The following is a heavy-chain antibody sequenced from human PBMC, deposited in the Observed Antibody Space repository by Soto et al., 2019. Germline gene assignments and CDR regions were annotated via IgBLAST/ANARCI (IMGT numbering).Heavy chain of an antibody. CDR3: ARDKIAGLFDY. Sequence: QVQLQQWGAGLLKPSETLSLTCAVYGGSFSGYYWTWIRQPPGTGLEWIGDINHSGSTNYNPSLKSRVTISVDTSNNQFSLKLTSVTAADTAVYYCARDKIAGLFDYWVQGTLVTVSS. CDR2: INHSGST. D-gene: IGHD2-21*01. V-gene: IGHV4-34*01. CDR1: GGSFSGYY. J-gene: IGHJ4*02.